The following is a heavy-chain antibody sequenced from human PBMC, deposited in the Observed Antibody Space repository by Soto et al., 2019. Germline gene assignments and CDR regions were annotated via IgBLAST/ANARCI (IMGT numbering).Heavy chain of an antibody. CDR2: ISSNGGTT. V-gene: IGHV3-64*01. CDR3: VRRVSGTYDY. Sequence: EVQLAESGGGMVQPGGSLRLSCVASGFTFSSYDMHWVRQAPGKGLEYVSSISSNGGTTYYGNSVKGRFTISRDNSKHTLYLQMGSLSAEDMAVYYCVRRVSGTYDYWGQGTLVTVSS. CDR1: GFTFSSYD. D-gene: IGHD3-10*01. J-gene: IGHJ4*02.